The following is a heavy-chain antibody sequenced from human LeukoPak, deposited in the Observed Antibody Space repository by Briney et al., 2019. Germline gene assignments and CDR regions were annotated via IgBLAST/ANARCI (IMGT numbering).Heavy chain of an antibody. CDR3: ARLDSSSYAGGLDY. CDR1: GDSISSGNYY. CDR2: IFYSGST. V-gene: IGHV4-61*01. J-gene: IGHJ4*02. Sequence: SETLSLTCTVSGDSISSGNYYWAWIRQPPGKGLECIGYIFYSGSTNYNPSLKSRVTISIDTSKNQFSLRLSSVTAADTAVYYCARLDSSSYAGGLDYWGQGTLVTVSS. D-gene: IGHD6-6*01.